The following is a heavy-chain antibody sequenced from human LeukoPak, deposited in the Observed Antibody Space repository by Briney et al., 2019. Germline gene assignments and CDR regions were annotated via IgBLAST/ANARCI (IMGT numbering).Heavy chain of an antibody. CDR2: IRYTASDK. Sequence: TGGSLRLSCAASGFTFSYYGMHWVRQAPGMGLEWVAFIRYTASDKYYADPVKGRFTISRDNSKNTLYLQMNSLRAEDTAVYYCAKGSPEQSGYFQHWGQGTLVTVSS. J-gene: IGHJ1*01. CDR1: GFTFSYYG. V-gene: IGHV3-30*02. D-gene: IGHD1/OR15-1a*01. CDR3: AKGSPEQSGYFQH.